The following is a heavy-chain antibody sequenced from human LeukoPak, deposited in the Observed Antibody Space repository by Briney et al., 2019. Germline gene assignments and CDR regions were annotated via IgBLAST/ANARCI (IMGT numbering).Heavy chain of an antibody. Sequence: ASAKVSCKASGYRVSSFAIIWVRQAPGQGLECLGWIAANNDHTHYALNVQGRVTVTTDTSTDTAYMELRNLRSDDTAVYFCARDKPGWGAFDVWGQGTVVTVSS. CDR3: ARDKPGWGAFDV. CDR1: GYRVSSFA. J-gene: IGHJ3*01. CDR2: IAANNDHT. V-gene: IGHV1-18*01. D-gene: IGHD1-14*01.